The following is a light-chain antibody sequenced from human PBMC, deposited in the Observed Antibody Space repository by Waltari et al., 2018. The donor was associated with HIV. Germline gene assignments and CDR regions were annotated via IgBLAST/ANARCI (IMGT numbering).Light chain of an antibody. Sequence: ESLMAQSPDTLSLSPGERATLSCRASQNVSSHLAWYQQRPGQTPRLLMYDASTRATDVPVRFSGSRAGSEFYLTISSLQSEDIGVYFCQQYREWPLTFGPGT. V-gene: IGKV3-15*01. CDR3: QQYREWPLT. CDR2: DAS. CDR1: QNVSSH. J-gene: IGKJ3*01.